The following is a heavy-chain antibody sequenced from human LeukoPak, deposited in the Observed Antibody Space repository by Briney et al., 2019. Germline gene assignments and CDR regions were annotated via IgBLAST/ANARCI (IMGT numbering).Heavy chain of an antibody. CDR2: INTDGSST. CDR1: GFTFSSYW. CDR3: ASAKFKYYYDSSGYNWFNP. J-gene: IGHJ5*02. D-gene: IGHD3-22*01. V-gene: IGHV3-74*01. Sequence: GGSLRLSCAASGFTFSSYWMHWVRQAPGKGLVWVSRINTDGSSTSYADSVKGRFTISRDNAKNTLYLQMNSLRAEDTAVYYCASAKFKYYYDSSGYNWFNPWGQGTLVTVSS.